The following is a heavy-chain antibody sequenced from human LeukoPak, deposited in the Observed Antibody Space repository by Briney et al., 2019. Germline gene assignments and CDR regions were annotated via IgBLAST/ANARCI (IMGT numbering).Heavy chain of an antibody. J-gene: IGHJ4*02. CDR3: ARALGRYSSGWYGMGY. CDR2: INPNSGGT. CDR1: GCTFTGYY. V-gene: IGHV1-2*02. D-gene: IGHD6-19*01. Sequence: ASVKVSCKASGCTFTGYYMHWVRQAPGQGLEWMGWINPNSGGTNYAQKFQGRVTMTRDTSISTAYMELSRLRSDDTAVYYCARALGRYSSGWYGMGYWGQGTLVTVSS.